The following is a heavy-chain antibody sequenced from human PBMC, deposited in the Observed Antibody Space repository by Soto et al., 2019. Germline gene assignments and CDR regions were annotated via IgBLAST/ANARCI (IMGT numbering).Heavy chain of an antibody. J-gene: IGHJ6*02. D-gene: IGHD2-15*01. CDR3: ARAPDCSGGSCYSYYYGMDV. CDR2: IYYSGST. V-gene: IGHV4-59*01. Sequence: SETLSLTCTVSGGSISSYYWSWIRQPPGKGLEWIGYIYYSGSTNYNPSLKSRVTISVDTSKNQFSLKLSSVTAADTAVYYCARAPDCSGGSCYSYYYGMDVWGQGTTVTVSS. CDR1: GGSISSYY.